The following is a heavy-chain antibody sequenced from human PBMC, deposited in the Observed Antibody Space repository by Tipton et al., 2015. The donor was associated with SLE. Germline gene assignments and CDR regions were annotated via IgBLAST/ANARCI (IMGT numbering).Heavy chain of an antibody. D-gene: IGHD6-13*01. CDR2: IKQDGSEK. V-gene: IGHV3-7*03. CDR1: GFTFSSYW. Sequence: GSLRLSCAASGFTFSSYWMSWVRQAPGKGLEWVANIKQDGSEKYYVDSVKGRFTISRDNAKNSLYLQMNSLRAEDTAVYYCARGRKSAAGPDYFDYWGQGTLVTVSS. J-gene: IGHJ4*02. CDR3: ARGRKSAAGPDYFDY.